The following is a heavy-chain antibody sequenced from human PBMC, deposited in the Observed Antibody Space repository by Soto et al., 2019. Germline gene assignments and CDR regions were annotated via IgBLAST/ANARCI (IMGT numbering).Heavy chain of an antibody. V-gene: IGHV1-18*01. CDR3: ARDAGGDDYGDPPAKHYYGMDV. J-gene: IGHJ6*02. CDR2: ISAYNGNT. Sequence: GASVKVSCKASGYTFTSHGISWVRQAPGQGLEWMGWISAYNGNTNYAQKLQGRVTMTTDTSTSTAYMELRSLRSDDTAVYYCARDAGGDDYGDPPAKHYYGMDVWGQGTTVTVSS. D-gene: IGHD4-17*01. CDR1: GYTFTSHG.